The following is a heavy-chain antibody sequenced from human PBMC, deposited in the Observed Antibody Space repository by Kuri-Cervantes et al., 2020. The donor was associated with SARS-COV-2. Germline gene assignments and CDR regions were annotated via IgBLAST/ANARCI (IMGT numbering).Heavy chain of an antibody. CDR2: IYYSGST. V-gene: IGHV4-30-4*08. CDR1: GGSISSGDYY. CDR3: ARSGRVYDDYYYYMDV. J-gene: IGHJ6*03. D-gene: IGHD1-26*01. Sequence: SETLSLTCTVSGGSISSGDYYWSWIRQPPGKGLEWIGYIYYSGSTYYNPSLKSRVTISVDTSKNQFSLKLSSVTAADAAVYYCARSGRVYDDYYYYMDVWGKGTTVTVSS.